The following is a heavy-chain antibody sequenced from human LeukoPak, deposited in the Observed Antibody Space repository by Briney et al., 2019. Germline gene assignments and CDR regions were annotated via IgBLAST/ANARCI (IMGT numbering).Heavy chain of an antibody. CDR1: GLTFSSYA. V-gene: IGHV3-23*01. Sequence: GGSLRLSCAASGLTFSSYAMSWVRQAPGKGLEWVSAISGSGGSTYYADSVKGRFTISRDNSKNTLYLQMNSLRAEDTAVYYCAKDQNRGGTVTTYPAYYYYGMDVWGQGTTVTVSS. J-gene: IGHJ6*02. CDR2: ISGSGGST. CDR3: AKDQNRGGTVTTYPAYYYYGMDV. D-gene: IGHD4-17*01.